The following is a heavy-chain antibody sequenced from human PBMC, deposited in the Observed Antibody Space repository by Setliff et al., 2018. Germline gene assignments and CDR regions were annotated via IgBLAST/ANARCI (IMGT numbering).Heavy chain of an antibody. CDR3: ARDMGQPYYFES. CDR2: VYSSVYSSGIT. V-gene: IGHV4-61*02. CDR1: GGSMSSGPNY. Sequence: PSETLSLTCTVSGGSMSSGPNYWSWIRQPAGRGLEWVGRVYSSVYSSGITSYNPSLKSRVTMSVDTSKRQFSLKLGSATAADTAVYYCARDMGQPYYFESWGLGTLVTVSS. D-gene: IGHD1-1*01. J-gene: IGHJ4*02.